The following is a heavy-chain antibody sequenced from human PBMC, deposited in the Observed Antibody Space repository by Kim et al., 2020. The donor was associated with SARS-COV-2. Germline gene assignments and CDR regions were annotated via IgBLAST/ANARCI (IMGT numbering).Heavy chain of an antibody. CDR1: GGSFSGYY. CDR2: INHSGST. V-gene: IGHV4-34*01. Sequence: SETLSLTCAVYGGSFSGYYWSWIRQPPGKGLEWIGEINHSGSTNYNPSLKSRVTISVDTSKNQFSLKLSSVTAADTAVYYCPRGRSVAPGGYYYYYYGM. CDR3: PRGRSVAPGGYYYYYYGM. J-gene: IGHJ6*01. D-gene: IGHD5-12*01.